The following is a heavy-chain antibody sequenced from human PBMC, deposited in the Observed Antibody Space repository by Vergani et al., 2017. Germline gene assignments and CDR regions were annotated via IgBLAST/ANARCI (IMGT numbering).Heavy chain of an antibody. V-gene: IGHV1-69*02. CDR3: ARVFCSSTSCYVAAFDY. J-gene: IGHJ4*02. D-gene: IGHD2-2*01. CDR1: GGTFSSYT. Sequence: QVQLVQSGAEVKKPGSSVKVSCKASGGTFSSYTISWVRQAPGQGLEWMGRIIPILGIANYAQKFQGRVTITADKSTSTAYMELSSLRSEDTAVYYCARVFCSSTSCYVAAFDYWGQGTLVTVSS. CDR2: IIPILGIA.